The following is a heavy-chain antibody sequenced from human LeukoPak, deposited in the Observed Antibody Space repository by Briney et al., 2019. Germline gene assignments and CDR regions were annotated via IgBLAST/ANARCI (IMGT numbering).Heavy chain of an antibody. J-gene: IGHJ4*02. CDR2: IYDSGST. V-gene: IGHV4-39*01. Sequence: SETLSLTCTVSGGSIRSSYYYWGWIRQPPGKGLEWIGSIYDSGSTYYNPSLKSRVTISVDTSKNQFSLKLNSVTAADTAVYYCANYVSGTMRDYWGQGTLVTVSS. CDR1: GGSIRSSYYY. D-gene: IGHD3-16*01. CDR3: ANYVSGTMRDY.